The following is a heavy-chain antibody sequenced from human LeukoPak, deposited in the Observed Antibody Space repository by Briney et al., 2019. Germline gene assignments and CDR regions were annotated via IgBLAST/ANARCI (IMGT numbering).Heavy chain of an antibody. V-gene: IGHV3-11*06. CDR1: GFTFSDYY. CDR3: ARAYYDFWSGYFSSFSSYGMDV. D-gene: IGHD3-3*01. CDR2: ISSSSSYT. J-gene: IGHJ6*02. Sequence: PGGSLRLSCAASGFTFSDYYMSWIRQAPGKGLEWVSYISSSSSYTNYADSVKGRFTISRDNSKNTLYLQMNSLRAEDTAVYYCARAYYDFWSGYFSSFSSYGMDVWGQGTTVTVSS.